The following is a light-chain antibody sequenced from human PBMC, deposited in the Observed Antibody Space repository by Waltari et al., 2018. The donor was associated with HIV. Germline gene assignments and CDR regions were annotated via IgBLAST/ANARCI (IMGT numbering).Light chain of an antibody. CDR3: QQYDNYWT. J-gene: IGKJ1*01. Sequence: DIQMTQSPSTLSASVGDRVTITCRASQSISSWLAWYQQKAGKAPRLLIYKASNLESGVPSRFSASGSGTEFNLTISSLQADDFATYYCQQYDNYWTFGPGTRVEIK. V-gene: IGKV1-5*03. CDR2: KAS. CDR1: QSISSW.